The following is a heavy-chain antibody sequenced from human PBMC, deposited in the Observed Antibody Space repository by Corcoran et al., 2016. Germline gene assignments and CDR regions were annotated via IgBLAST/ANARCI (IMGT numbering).Heavy chain of an antibody. D-gene: IGHD4-17*01. CDR3: ARADYYYYYGMDV. V-gene: IGHV4-34*01. CDR2: INHSGST. CDR1: GGSFSGYY. Sequence: QVQLQQWGAGLLKPSETLSLTCAVYGGSFSGYYWSWIRQPPGKGLEWIGEINHSGSTNYNPSLKSRVTISVDTSKNQFSLKLSPVTAADTAVYYCARADYYYYYGMDVWGQGTTVTVSS. J-gene: IGHJ6*02.